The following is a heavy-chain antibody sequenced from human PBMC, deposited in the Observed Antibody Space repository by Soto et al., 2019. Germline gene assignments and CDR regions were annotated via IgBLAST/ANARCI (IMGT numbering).Heavy chain of an antibody. CDR3: ARDLSHGDYGNNWFDP. D-gene: IGHD4-17*01. J-gene: IGHJ5*02. V-gene: IGHV1-69*01. CDR1: GGTFSSYT. CDR2: VFPIFGTV. Sequence: QVQLVQSGAEVKKPGSSVKVSCKASGGTFSSYTISWVRQAPGQGLEWMGGVFPIFGTVHYAQKFQGRVTITADDSTTTAYMELTSLRSEDTAVYFCARDLSHGDYGNNWFDPCGQGTLVTVSS.